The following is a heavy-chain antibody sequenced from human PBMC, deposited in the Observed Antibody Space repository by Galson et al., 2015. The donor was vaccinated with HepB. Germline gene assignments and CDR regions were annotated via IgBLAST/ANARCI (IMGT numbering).Heavy chain of an antibody. CDR3: AREGSGSYQYCFDF. CDR1: GYTFTGNF. CDR2: INPNNGDT. Sequence: SVKVSCKASGYTFTGNFIHWVRQAPGQGLEWMGWINPNNGDTKYAQKFQGRVTMTRDTSSSTAYMELSNLISDGTALYYCAREGSGSYQYCFDFWGQGALVTVSS. D-gene: IGHD1-26*01. J-gene: IGHJ4*02. V-gene: IGHV1-2*02.